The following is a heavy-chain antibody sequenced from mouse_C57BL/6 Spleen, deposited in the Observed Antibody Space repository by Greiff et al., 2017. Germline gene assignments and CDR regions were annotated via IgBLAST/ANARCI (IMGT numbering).Heavy chain of an antibody. D-gene: IGHD1-1*01. CDR1: GYSFTGYY. V-gene: IGHV1-42*01. CDR3: ARDAGSSYGYFDV. J-gene: IGHJ1*03. CDR2: INPSTGGT. Sequence: VQLQQSGPELVKPGASVKISCKASGYSFTGYYMNWVKQSPEKSLEWIGEINPSTGGTTYNQKFKAKATLTVDKSSSTAYMQLKSLTSEDSAVYYCARDAGSSYGYFDVWGTGTTVTVSS.